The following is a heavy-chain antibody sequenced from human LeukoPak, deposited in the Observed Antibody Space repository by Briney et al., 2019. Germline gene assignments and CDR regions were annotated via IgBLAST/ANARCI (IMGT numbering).Heavy chain of an antibody. CDR3: ARLFYSYYKKPPGKYYFDY. D-gene: IGHD4-11*01. CDR1: GGSFSGYY. Sequence: PSETLSLTCAVYGGSFSGYYWSWIRQPPGKGLEWIGEINHSGSTNYNPSLKSRVAISEDTSKNQFSLKLSSVTAADTAVYYCARLFYSYYKKPPGKYYFDYWGQGTLVTVSS. V-gene: IGHV4-34*01. J-gene: IGHJ4*02. CDR2: INHSGST.